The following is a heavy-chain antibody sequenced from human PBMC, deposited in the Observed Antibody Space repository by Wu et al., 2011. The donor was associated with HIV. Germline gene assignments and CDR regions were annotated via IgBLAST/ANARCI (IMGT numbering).Heavy chain of an antibody. J-gene: IGHJ4*02. D-gene: IGHD5-12*01. Sequence: QVQLVQSGAEVKKPGASVKVSCKASGYTFNNYGISWVRQAPGQGLEWIGWIRTYNGETNYAQNLQGRVTVTTDTSTSTVYMEVRSLRSDDTAVYYCARDPPGYPYYFDYWGQGTLVTVSS. CDR3: ARDPPGYPYYFDY. CDR2: IRTYNGET. V-gene: IGHV1-18*01. CDR1: GYTFNNYG.